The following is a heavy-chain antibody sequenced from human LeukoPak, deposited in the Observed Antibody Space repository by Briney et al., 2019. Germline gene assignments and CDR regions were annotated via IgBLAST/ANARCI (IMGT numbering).Heavy chain of an antibody. V-gene: IGHV3-74*01. J-gene: IGHJ4*02. D-gene: IGHD5-12*01. CDR1: GFTFSSYW. CDR2: INGDGTIT. CDR3: AKEDVNIGMVDY. Sequence: GRSLRLSCAASGFTFSSYWMHWVRQAPGKGLVWVSRINGDGTITSYADSVKGRFTISRDNAKNTLYLQMNSLRAEDTAVYYCAKEDVNIGMVDYWGQGTLVTVSS.